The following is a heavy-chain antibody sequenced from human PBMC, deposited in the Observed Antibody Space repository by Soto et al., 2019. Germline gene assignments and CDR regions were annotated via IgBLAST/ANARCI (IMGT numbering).Heavy chain of an antibody. Sequence: QVHLVESGGGLVKPGGSLRLSCVASGFTLNDYYVSWIRQAPGKGLEWISYISSSGSTIYYADSVKGSFTVSRQHANXXXXXXXXXXXXXXXXXXXXXXXXXXXXXXIDFWGQGTLVTVSS. V-gene: IGHV3-11*01. J-gene: IGHJ4*02. CDR1: GFTLNDYY. CDR3: XXXXXXXXXXIDF. CDR2: ISSSGSTI.